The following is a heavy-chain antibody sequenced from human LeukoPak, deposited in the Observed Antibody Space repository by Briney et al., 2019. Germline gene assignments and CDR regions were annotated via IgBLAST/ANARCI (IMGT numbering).Heavy chain of an antibody. Sequence: SETLSLTCTVSGSSIRSYYWSWIRQPAGKGLEWIGRIYASGTITYNPSLESRVSMSVDTSKNQFSLNLSSVTAADTALYYCAREYYYDSSGYDYWGQGTLVPVSS. V-gene: IGHV4-4*07. CDR2: IYASGTI. CDR3: AREYYYDSSGYDY. J-gene: IGHJ4*02. CDR1: GSSIRSYY. D-gene: IGHD3-22*01.